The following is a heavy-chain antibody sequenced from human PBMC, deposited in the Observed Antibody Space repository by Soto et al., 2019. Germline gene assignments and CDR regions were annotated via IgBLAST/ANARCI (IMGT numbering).Heavy chain of an antibody. J-gene: IGHJ6*02. V-gene: IGHV1-18*01. CDR1: GYTVTSYG. CDR3: AIDPPPVDV. Sequence: QVQLVQSGAEVKKPGASVKVSCKASGYTVTSYGISWVRQAPGQGGEWMGWISAWSGNTNYAQKLQGRVPMTTDTSTSTAYMELRRPRSDDTAVYYCAIDPPPVDVWGQGTTVTASS. CDR2: ISAWSGNT.